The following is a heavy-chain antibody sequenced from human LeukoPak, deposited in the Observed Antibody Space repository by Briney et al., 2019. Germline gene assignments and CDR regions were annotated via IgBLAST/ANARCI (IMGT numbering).Heavy chain of an antibody. CDR3: ARVPTLGIYYYYHYMDV. J-gene: IGHJ6*03. V-gene: IGHV3-23*01. CDR1: GFTFSSYA. Sequence: GGSLRLSCAASGFTFSSYAMSWVRQAPGKGLEWVSAISGSGGSTYYADSVKGRFTISRDNSKNTLYLQMNSLRAEDTAVYYCARVPTLGIYYYYHYMDVWGKGTTVTVSS. CDR2: ISGSGGST. D-gene: IGHD1-26*01.